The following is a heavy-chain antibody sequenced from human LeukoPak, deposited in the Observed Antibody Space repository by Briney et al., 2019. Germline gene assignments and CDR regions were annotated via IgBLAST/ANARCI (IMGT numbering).Heavy chain of an antibody. CDR3: VRGYSGYDWSRYFDY. CDR2: ISAYNGNT. V-gene: IGHV1-18*01. Sequence: ASVKVSCKASGYTFTSYGISWVRQAPGQGLEWMGWISAYNGNTNYAQKLQDRVTMTTDTSTTTAYMELRSLRSDDTAVYYCVRGYSGYDWSRYFDYWGQGTLVTVSS. D-gene: IGHD5-12*01. CDR1: GYTFTSYG. J-gene: IGHJ4*02.